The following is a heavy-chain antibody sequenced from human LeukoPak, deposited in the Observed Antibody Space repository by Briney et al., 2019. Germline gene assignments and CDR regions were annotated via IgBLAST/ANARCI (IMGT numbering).Heavy chain of an antibody. J-gene: IGHJ4*02. CDR2: ISSGSTAM. CDR1: GFTFSSYG. Sequence: GSLRLSCAASGFTFSSYGMHWVRQAPGKGLEWISYISSGSTAMHYADSVKGRFTISRDNARNSLYLQMNSLRGDDTAVYYCATWAGTATGFSGPFDYWSQGTPVTVSS. V-gene: IGHV3-48*01. CDR3: ATWAGTATGFSGPFDY. D-gene: IGHD6-13*01.